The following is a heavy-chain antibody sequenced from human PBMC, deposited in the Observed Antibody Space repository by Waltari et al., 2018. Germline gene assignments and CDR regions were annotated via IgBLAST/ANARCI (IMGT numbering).Heavy chain of an antibody. V-gene: IGHV4-59*01. CDR1: GGSISSYY. CDR3: ASGKTDYYYYYYMDV. D-gene: IGHD2-15*01. Sequence: QVQLQESGPGLVQPWETLSLTCTVSGGSISSYYWSWIRQPPGKGLEWIVYIYYSGSTNHNPPLNSHVTIAVHPSTNQFSLKLSCVTAADTAVYYCASGKTDYYYYYYMDVWGNGTTVTVSS. J-gene: IGHJ6*03. CDR2: IYYSGST.